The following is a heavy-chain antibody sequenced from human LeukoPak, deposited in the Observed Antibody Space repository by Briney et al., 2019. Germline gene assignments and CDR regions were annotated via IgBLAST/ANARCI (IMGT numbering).Heavy chain of an antibody. CDR1: GDPGSSANYY. D-gene: IGHD6-13*01. J-gene: IGHJ5*02. CDR2: ISYTGSP. Sequence: SETLSLTCTVSGDPGSSANYYWGWIRQSPGKGLEWIGRISYTGSPYYNPSLKSRVTISIDKPNHQFSLKVTSVTAADTAVYYCARVIGGSTWFSRFDPWGQGTLVTVSS. CDR3: ARVIGGSTWFSRFDP. V-gene: IGHV4-39*07.